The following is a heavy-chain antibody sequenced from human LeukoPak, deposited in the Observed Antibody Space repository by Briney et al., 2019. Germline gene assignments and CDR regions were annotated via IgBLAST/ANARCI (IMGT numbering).Heavy chain of an antibody. CDR2: ISYDGSNK. V-gene: IGHV3-30*03. CDR3: TTGIDIIQVDQQVPFDY. D-gene: IGHD2-8*02. Sequence: GGSLRLSCAASGFTFSSYGMHWVRQAPGKGLEWVAVISYDGSNKYYADSVKGRFAISRDNSKNTLYLQMNSLRTEDTGVYYCTTGIDIIQVDQQVPFDYWGQGVMVTVSS. J-gene: IGHJ4*02. CDR1: GFTFSSYG.